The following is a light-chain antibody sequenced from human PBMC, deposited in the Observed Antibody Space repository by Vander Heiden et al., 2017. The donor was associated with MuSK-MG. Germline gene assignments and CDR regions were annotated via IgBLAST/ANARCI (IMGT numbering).Light chain of an antibody. CDR3: QQNGNSPHFN. CDR2: AAS. V-gene: IGKV3-20*01. Sequence: EIVLTQSPDTLSVSPGERATLSCRASQTVRRNYLAWYQQKRGQTPRLLIYAASTRAAGIPDRFSGSGYGTDFTLSINRREPEDFAVYYCQQNGNSPHFNFGHGTIVEIK. CDR1: QTVRRNY. J-gene: IGKJ3*01.